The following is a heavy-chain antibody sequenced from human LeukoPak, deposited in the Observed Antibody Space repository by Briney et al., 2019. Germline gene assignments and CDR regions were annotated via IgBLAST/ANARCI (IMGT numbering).Heavy chain of an antibody. CDR2: IYYSGRT. Sequence: SGTLSLTCAVSGGSISSSNWWSWVRQPPGKGLEWIGEIYYSGRTKYNSSLKSRVSISVDKSKNQFSLKLTSVTAADTAVYYCAREIGYCDNGSCGNFDFWGQGTQVTVSS. CDR3: AREIGYCDNGSCGNFDF. J-gene: IGHJ4*02. D-gene: IGHD2-15*01. V-gene: IGHV4-4*02. CDR1: GGSISSSNW.